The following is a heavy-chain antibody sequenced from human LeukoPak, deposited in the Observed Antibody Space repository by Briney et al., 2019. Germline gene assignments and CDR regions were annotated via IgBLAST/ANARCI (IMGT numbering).Heavy chain of an antibody. J-gene: IGHJ4*02. CDR2: ITASARTT. Sequence: GGSLRLSCEASGFNFRDYGMNWVRQAPGKGLEWVSGITASARTTYYADSVKGRFTISRDNSKNTLYLQMNSLRAEDSAVYYCARATALQFMGTYDYWGQGTLVTVSS. D-gene: IGHD5-24*01. CDR3: ARATALQFMGTYDY. V-gene: IGHV3-23*01. CDR1: GFNFRDYG.